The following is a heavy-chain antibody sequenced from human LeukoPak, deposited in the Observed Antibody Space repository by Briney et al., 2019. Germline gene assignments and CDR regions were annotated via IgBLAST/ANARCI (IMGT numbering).Heavy chain of an antibody. D-gene: IGHD6-19*01. CDR2: INAGNGNT. J-gene: IGHJ4*02. Sequence: ASVKVSCKASGYTFTSYAMHWVRQAPGQRLEWMGWINAGNGNTKYSQKFQGRVTITRDTSASTAYMEQSSLRSEDTAVYYCARGAYSSGWRDFDYWGQGTLVTVSS. CDR1: GYTFTSYA. V-gene: IGHV1-3*01. CDR3: ARGAYSSGWRDFDY.